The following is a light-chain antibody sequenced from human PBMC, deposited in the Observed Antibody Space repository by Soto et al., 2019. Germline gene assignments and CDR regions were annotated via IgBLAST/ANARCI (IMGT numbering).Light chain of an antibody. J-gene: IGKJ1*01. V-gene: IGKV3-20*01. CDR3: QQYDTSPRT. CDR1: QSVGSN. Sequence: EIVMTQSPATLSVSPGERVTLSCRARQSVGSNLAWYQQKPGQPPRILIYAASRRATGIPDRFSGSGSGTDFSLTISRLEPEDFAVYYCQQYDTSPRTFGQGTQVDIK. CDR2: AAS.